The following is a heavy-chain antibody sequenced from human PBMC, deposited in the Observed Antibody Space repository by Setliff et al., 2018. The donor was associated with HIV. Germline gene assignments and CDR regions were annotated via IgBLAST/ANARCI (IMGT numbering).Heavy chain of an antibody. D-gene: IGHD4-17*01. Sequence: ASVKVSCKASGYTFTSYGISWVRQAPGQGLGWMGWISAYNGITNYAQKLQGRVTMTTDTSTSTAYMELRSLRSDDTAVYYCARCMGRPDVSDYGDYVDYWGQGALVTVSS. CDR1: GYTFTSYG. J-gene: IGHJ4*02. V-gene: IGHV1-18*01. CDR3: ARCMGRPDVSDYGDYVDY. CDR2: ISAYNGIT.